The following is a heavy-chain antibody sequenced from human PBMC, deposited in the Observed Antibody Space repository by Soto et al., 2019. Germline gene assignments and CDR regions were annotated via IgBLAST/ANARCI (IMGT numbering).Heavy chain of an antibody. Sequence: QVHLVQSGAEVNKPGASVKVSCKASGYIFSTYTMHWVRQAPGQRLEWMGWINAANGNTKYSQNFQGRVTISRDTSASTAYLELSSLRSEDTAVYYCARVSFETSGYADYWGQGTLVTVSS. CDR2: INAANGNT. V-gene: IGHV1-3*01. CDR3: ARVSFETSGYADY. D-gene: IGHD3-22*01. CDR1: GYIFSTYT. J-gene: IGHJ4*02.